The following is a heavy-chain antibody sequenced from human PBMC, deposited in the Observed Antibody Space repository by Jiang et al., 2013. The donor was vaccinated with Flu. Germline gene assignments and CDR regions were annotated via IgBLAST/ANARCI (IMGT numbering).Heavy chain of an antibody. D-gene: IGHD3-10*01. CDR2: ISSSSSYI. CDR3: AADTMALFDY. Sequence: GLVKPGGSLRLSCAASGFTFSSYSMNWVRQAPGKGLEWVSSISSSSSYIYYADSVKGRFTISRDNAKNSLYLQMNSLRAEDTAVYYCAADTMALFDYWGQGTLVTVSS. V-gene: IGHV3-21*01. J-gene: IGHJ4*02. CDR1: GFTFSSYS.